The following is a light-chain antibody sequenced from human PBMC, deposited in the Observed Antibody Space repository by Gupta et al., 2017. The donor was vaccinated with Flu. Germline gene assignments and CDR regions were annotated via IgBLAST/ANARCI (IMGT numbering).Light chain of an antibody. J-gene: IGKJ2*01. CDR3: QQRSNWPVT. Sequence: EIVLTQSPATLSLSPGERATLSCSASQSVSSYLAWYQQKPGQAPRLLIYDASNRATGIPARFSGSGSWTDFTLTISSLEPEDFAVYYCQQRSNWPVTFGQGTKLEIK. V-gene: IGKV3-11*01. CDR1: QSVSSY. CDR2: DAS.